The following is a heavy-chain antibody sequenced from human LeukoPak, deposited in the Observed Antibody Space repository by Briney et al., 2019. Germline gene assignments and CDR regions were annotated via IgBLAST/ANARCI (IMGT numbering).Heavy chain of an antibody. Sequence: SQTLSLTCTVSGGSISSGDYYWSWIRQPPGKGLEWIGYIYHSGSTYYNPSLKSRVTISVDTSKNQFSLKLSSVTAADTAVYYCARLTMFRGVIYGTDWHSDLWGRGTLVTVSS. D-gene: IGHD3-10*01. CDR3: ARLTMFRGVIYGTDWHSDL. J-gene: IGHJ2*01. CDR2: IYHSGST. V-gene: IGHV4-30-4*01. CDR1: GGSISSGDYY.